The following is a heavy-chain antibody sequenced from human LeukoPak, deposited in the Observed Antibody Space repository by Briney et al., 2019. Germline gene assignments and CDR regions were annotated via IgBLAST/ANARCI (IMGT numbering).Heavy chain of an antibody. CDR2: IVVGSGNT. Sequence: SVKVSCKASGFTFTSSAVQWVRQARGQRLEWIGWIVVGSGNTNYAQKFQERVTITRDMSTSTAYIELSSLRSEDTAVYYCAASIRDSGWYFDFDYWGQGTLVTVSS. CDR1: GFTFTSSA. V-gene: IGHV1-58*01. J-gene: IGHJ4*02. D-gene: IGHD6-19*01. CDR3: AASIRDSGWYFDFDY.